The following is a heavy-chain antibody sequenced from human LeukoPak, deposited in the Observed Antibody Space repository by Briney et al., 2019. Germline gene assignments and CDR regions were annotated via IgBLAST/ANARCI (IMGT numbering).Heavy chain of an antibody. V-gene: IGHV1-69*04. CDR3: ARGIAVAGNGAFDY. D-gene: IGHD6-19*01. CDR1: GGTFSSYA. Sequence: SVKVSCKASGGTFSSYAISWVRQAPGQGLEWMGRIIPILGIANYAQKFQGRVTMTRDTSTSTVYMELSSLRSEDTAVYYCARGIAVAGNGAFDYWGQGTLVTVSS. J-gene: IGHJ4*02. CDR2: IIPILGIA.